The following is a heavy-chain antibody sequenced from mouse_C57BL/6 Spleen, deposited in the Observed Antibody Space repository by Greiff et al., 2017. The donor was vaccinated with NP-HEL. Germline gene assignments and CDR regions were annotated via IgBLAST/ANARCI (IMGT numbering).Heavy chain of an antibody. CDR2: INPSTGGT. CDR1: GYSFTGYY. J-gene: IGHJ4*01. D-gene: IGHD2-3*01. CDR3: ARDGRGAMDY. V-gene: IGHV1-42*01. Sequence: VQLQQSGPELVKPGASVKISCKASGYSFTGYYMNWVKQSPEKSLEWIGEINPSTGGTTYNQKFKAKATLTVDKSSRTAYMQLKRLTSEDSAVYYCARDGRGAMDYWGQGTSVTASS.